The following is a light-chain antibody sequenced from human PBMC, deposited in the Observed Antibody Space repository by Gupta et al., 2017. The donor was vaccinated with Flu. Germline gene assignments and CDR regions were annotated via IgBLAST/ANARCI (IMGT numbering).Light chain of an antibody. V-gene: IGKV2-28*01. J-gene: IGKJ5*01. CDR1: QSLLHSNGYNY. Sequence: DIVMTQSPLSLTVTPGEPASISCRSSQSLLHSNGYNYLDWYLQKPGQSPQLLIYLGSNRASGVPDRFSGSGSGTDFTLKISRVDAEDVGVYYCIQALQTPITFGQGTRLEIK. CDR2: LGS. CDR3: IQALQTPIT.